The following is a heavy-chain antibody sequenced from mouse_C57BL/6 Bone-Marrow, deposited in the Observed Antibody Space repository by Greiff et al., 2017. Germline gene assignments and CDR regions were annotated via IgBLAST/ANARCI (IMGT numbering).Heavy chain of an antibody. D-gene: IGHD1-1*01. J-gene: IGHJ4*01. V-gene: IGHV1-81*01. Sequence: VQVVESGAELARPGASVKLSCKASGYTFTSYGISWVKQRTGQGLEWIGEIYPRSGNTYYNEKFKGKATLTADKSSSTAYMELRSLTSEDSAVYFCAREWYYYGSSPYYYAMDYWGQGTSVTVSS. CDR3: AREWYYYGSSPYYYAMDY. CDR1: GYTFTSYG. CDR2: IYPRSGNT.